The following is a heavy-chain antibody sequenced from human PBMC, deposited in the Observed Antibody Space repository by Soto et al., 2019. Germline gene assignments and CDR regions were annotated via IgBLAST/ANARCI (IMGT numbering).Heavy chain of an antibody. CDR2: ISRSGRS. J-gene: IGHJ4*01. CDR1: GGSISSGGYL. Sequence: TLSLTCTVSGGSISSGGYLWSWIRQHPGKGLEWIGYISRSGRSFYNPSLKSRVTISADTSKNQFSLRLTSVTVADTAVYYCARDPHDYGDYFDYWGQGTLVTVSS. CDR3: ARDPHDYGDYFDY. D-gene: IGHD4-17*01. V-gene: IGHV4-31*03.